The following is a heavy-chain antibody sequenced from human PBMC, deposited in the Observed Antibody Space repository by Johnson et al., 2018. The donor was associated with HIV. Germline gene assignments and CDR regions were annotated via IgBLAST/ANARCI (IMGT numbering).Heavy chain of an antibody. D-gene: IGHD3-22*01. CDR2: IRYDGSNK. J-gene: IGHJ3*02. CDR1: GFTFSDYY. Sequence: QVQLVESGGGLVKPGGSLRLSCAASGFTFSDYYMSWIRQAPGKGLEWVAFIRYDGSNKYYADSVKGRFTISRDNSKNTLYLQMNSLRAEDTAVYYCAKEGGRITMIVVGPDAFDIWGQGTMVTVSS. CDR3: AKEGGRITMIVVGPDAFDI. V-gene: IGHV3-30*02.